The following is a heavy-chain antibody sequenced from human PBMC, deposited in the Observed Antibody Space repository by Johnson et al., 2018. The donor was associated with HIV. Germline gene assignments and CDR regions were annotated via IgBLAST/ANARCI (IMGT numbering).Heavy chain of an antibody. CDR1: GFTVSTNY. V-gene: IGHV3-66*02. Sequence: VQLVESGGGVVQPGGSLRLSCAASGFTVSTNYMSWVRQAPRKGLEWVSVIYSGGSTYYADSVKGRFTISRDNSKNTLHLQMSSLRPEDTAVYYCARVIRLGAVRLRHAFDICGQGTMVTVSS. CDR3: ARVIRLGAVRLRHAFDI. D-gene: IGHD4-17*01. CDR2: IYSGGST. J-gene: IGHJ3*02.